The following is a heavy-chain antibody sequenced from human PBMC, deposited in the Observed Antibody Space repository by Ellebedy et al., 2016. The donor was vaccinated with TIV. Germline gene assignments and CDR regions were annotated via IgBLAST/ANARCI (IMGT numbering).Heavy chain of an antibody. CDR3: AKFGGNYQRYFFDY. Sequence: GESLKISXAASGFTFSTYGMHWVRQAPGKGLEWVSVISYDGSNRFYADSVKGRFTISRDNSKNTLYLQMNSQRAEDTAVYYCAKFGGNYQRYFFDYWGQGTPVTVSS. CDR1: GFTFSTYG. D-gene: IGHD1-26*01. J-gene: IGHJ4*02. V-gene: IGHV3-30*18. CDR2: ISYDGSNR.